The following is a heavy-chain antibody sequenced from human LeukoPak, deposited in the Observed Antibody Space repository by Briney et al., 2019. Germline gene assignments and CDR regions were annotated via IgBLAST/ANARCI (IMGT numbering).Heavy chain of an antibody. V-gene: IGHV3-74*01. CDR2: INTDGDRT. Sequence: GSLRLSCSASGFTFFSYEMQWVRQAPGKGLVWVSRINTDGDRTSYADSVNGRFTIARDNAKNTLYLQVNSLRAEDTAVYYCARELPREVTLDYWGQGTLVTVPS. CDR3: ARELPREVTLDY. J-gene: IGHJ4*02. D-gene: IGHD2-21*02. CDR1: GFTFFSYE.